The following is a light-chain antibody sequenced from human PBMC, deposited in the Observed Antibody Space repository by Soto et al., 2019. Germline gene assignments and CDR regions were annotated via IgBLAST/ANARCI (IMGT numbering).Light chain of an antibody. V-gene: IGKV3-15*01. CDR1: QSVGSN. J-gene: IGKJ1*01. CDR3: QQYNNWPQT. Sequence: EIVMTQSPATLSMSPGEGATLSCRASQSVGSNLAWYQHKPGQAPRLLIYGASTRATGIPARFSGSGSGTDFTLTISSLQSEDFAVYYCQQYNNWPQTFGQGTKVDIK. CDR2: GAS.